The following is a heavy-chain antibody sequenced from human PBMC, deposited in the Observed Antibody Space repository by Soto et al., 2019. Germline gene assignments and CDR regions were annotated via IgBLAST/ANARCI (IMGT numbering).Heavy chain of an antibody. V-gene: IGHV1-69*13. J-gene: IGHJ6*02. Sequence: SVKVSCKASGGTFSSYAISWVRQAPGQGLEWMGGIIPIFGTANYAQKFQGRVTITADESTSTAYMELSSLRSEDTAVYYCARPIVATPYYYYGMDVWGQGTTVTVSS. CDR3: ARPIVATPYYYYGMDV. D-gene: IGHD5-12*01. CDR1: GGTFSSYA. CDR2: IIPIFGTA.